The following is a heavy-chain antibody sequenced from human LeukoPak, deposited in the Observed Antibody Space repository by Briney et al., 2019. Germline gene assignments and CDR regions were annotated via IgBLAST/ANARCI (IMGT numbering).Heavy chain of an antibody. J-gene: IGHJ4*02. D-gene: IGHD6-13*01. CDR2: IYSGSNT. V-gene: IGHV3-53*01. CDR3: ARDSSSYGVDY. Sequence: GGSLRLSCAASGFTVSSNYMSWVRQAPGRGLEWVSVIYSGSNTYYADSVKGRFTISRDNSKNTLYLQMNSLRAEDTAVYYCARDSSSYGVDYWGQGTLVTVSS. CDR1: GFTVSSNY.